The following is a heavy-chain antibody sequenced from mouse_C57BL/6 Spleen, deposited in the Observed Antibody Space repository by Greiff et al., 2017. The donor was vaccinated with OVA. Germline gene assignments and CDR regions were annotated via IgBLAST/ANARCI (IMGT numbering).Heavy chain of an antibody. CDR2: IYPGDGDT. Sequence: VQLQASGPELVKPGASVKISCKASGYAFSSSWMNWVKQRPGKGLEWIGRIYPGDGDTNYNGKFKGKATLTADKSSSTAYMQLSSLTSEDSAVYFCARSKVVAPYAMDYWGQGTSVTVSS. J-gene: IGHJ4*01. D-gene: IGHD1-1*01. V-gene: IGHV1-82*01. CDR1: GYAFSSSW. CDR3: ARSKVVAPYAMDY.